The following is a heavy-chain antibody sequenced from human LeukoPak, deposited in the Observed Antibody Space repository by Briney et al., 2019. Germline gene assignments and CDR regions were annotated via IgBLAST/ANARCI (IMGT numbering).Heavy chain of an antibody. V-gene: IGHV3-7*03. J-gene: IGHJ4*02. D-gene: IGHD4-23*01. Sequence: GGSLRLSCAASGFTFSSYWMSWVRQAPGKGLEWVANIKQDGSDKYYVDSVKGRFTISRDNAKNSLYLQINSQRAEDTAVYYCARKTVVGSYFDYWGQGTPVTVSS. CDR2: IKQDGSDK. CDR3: ARKTVVGSYFDY. CDR1: GFTFSSYW.